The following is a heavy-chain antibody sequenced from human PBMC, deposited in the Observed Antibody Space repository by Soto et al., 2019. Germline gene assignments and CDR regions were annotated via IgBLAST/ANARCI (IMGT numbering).Heavy chain of an antibody. CDR1: GGSISSGGYS. Sequence: SETLSLTCAVPGGSISSGGYSWSWIRQPPGKGLEWIGYMYHSGSTYYNPSLKSRVTISIDRSKNQFSLKLSSVTAADTAVYYCARVPDDWGQGILVTVSS. D-gene: IGHD2-2*01. CDR2: MYHSGST. CDR3: ARVPDD. V-gene: IGHV4-30-2*01. J-gene: IGHJ4*02.